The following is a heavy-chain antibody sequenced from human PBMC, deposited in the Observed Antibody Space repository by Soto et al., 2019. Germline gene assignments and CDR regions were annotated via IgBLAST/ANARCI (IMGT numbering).Heavy chain of an antibody. CDR3: AKDRGGSVRFIPRGSYFQH. CDR2: ISGSGGST. V-gene: IGHV3-23*01. J-gene: IGHJ1*01. CDR1: GFTFSSYA. D-gene: IGHD1-26*01. Sequence: EVQLLESGGGLVQPGGSLRLSCAASGFTFSSYAMSWVRQAPGKGLEWVSAISGSGGSTYYADSVKGRFTISRDNSKNTLYLQMNSLRAEDTAVYYCAKDRGGSVRFIPRGSYFQHWGQGTLVTVSS.